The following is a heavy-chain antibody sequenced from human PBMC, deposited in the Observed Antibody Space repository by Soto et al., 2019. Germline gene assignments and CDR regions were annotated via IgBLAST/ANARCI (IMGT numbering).Heavy chain of an antibody. CDR3: ARVRRSSGTCPPLDF. Sequence: ASVKVSCKASGYTFTSYGISWVRQAPGQGLEWMGWISAYNGNTNYAQKLQGRVTMTTDTSTSTAYMELSSLRSEDTAVYYCARVRRSSGTCPPLDFWGQGTLVTVSS. V-gene: IGHV1-18*04. CDR1: GYTFTSYG. J-gene: IGHJ4*02. CDR2: ISAYNGNT. D-gene: IGHD3-22*01.